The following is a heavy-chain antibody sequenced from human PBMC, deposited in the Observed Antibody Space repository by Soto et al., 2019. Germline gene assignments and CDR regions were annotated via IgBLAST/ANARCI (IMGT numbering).Heavy chain of an antibody. D-gene: IGHD3-16*02. V-gene: IGHV1-69*13. CDR1: GGTFSSYA. Sequence: SVKVSCKASGGTFSSYAISWVRQAPGQGLEWMGGIIPIFGTANYAQKFQGRVTITADESTSTAYMELSSLRSEDTAVYYCARSPHYVWGSYRYAAYFDYWGQGTLVTVSS. J-gene: IGHJ4*02. CDR2: IIPIFGTA. CDR3: ARSPHYVWGSYRYAAYFDY.